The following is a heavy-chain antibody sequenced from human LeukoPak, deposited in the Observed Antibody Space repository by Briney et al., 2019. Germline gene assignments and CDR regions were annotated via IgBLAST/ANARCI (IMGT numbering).Heavy chain of an antibody. CDR2: IYSSGST. D-gene: IGHD5-18*01. CDR3: AGRGYSYGFGRKYYYFDY. CDR1: GASISGSGYY. V-gene: IGHV4-39*01. J-gene: IGHJ4*02. Sequence: PSETLSLTCTVSGASISGSGYYWGWIRQPPGKGLEWIGSIYSSGSTYYNASLQSRVTISIETSKNQISLRLNSVTAADTAVYYCAGRGYSYGFGRKYYYFDYWGQGTLVTVSS.